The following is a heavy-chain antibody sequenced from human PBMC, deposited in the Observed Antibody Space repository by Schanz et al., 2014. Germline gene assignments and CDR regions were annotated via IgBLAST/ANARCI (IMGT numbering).Heavy chain of an antibody. Sequence: VQLVESGGGVVQPGRSLRLSCAASGFTFSSYAMSWVRQAPGKGLEWVSGISGSGGSTYYADSVKGRFTISRDNSKNTLYLQMNSLRAEDTAVYYCARANYRRKINFDYWGRGTLVTVSS. J-gene: IGHJ4*02. CDR3: ARANYRRKINFDY. V-gene: IGHV3-23*04. CDR1: GFTFSSYA. CDR2: ISGSGGST. D-gene: IGHD3-10*01.